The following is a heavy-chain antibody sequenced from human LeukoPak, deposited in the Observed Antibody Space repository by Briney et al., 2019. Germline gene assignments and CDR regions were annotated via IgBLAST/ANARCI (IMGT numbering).Heavy chain of an antibody. D-gene: IGHD2-15*01. Sequence: PGGSLRLPCAASGFTFSSYGMHWVRQAPGKGLEWVAVIWYDGSNKYYADSVKGRFTISRDNSKNTLYLQMNSLRAEDTAVYYCAKSPSDIVVQDYFDYWGQGTLVTVSS. CDR3: AKSPSDIVVQDYFDY. CDR1: GFTFSSYG. J-gene: IGHJ4*02. CDR2: IWYDGSNK. V-gene: IGHV3-33*06.